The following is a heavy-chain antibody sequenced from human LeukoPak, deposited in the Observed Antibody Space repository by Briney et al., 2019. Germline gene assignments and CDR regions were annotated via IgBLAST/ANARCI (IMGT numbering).Heavy chain of an antibody. V-gene: IGHV3-48*03. Sequence: GGSLRLSCAASGFTFSSYEMNWVRQAPGKGLEWVSCISSSGSTIYYADSVKGRFTISRDNAKNSLYLQMNSLRAEDTAVYYCARGGDIVVVTSPFDYWGQGTLVTVSS. CDR1: GFTFSSYE. CDR3: ARGGDIVVVTSPFDY. D-gene: IGHD2-21*02. J-gene: IGHJ4*02. CDR2: ISSSGSTI.